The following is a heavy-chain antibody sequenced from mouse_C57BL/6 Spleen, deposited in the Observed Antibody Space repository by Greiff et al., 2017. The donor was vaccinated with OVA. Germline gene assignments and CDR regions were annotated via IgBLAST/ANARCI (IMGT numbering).Heavy chain of an antibody. CDR3: ARDGDGYYDFDY. CDR1: GYSITSCYY. J-gene: IGHJ2*01. Sequence: VQLKESGPGLVKPSQSLSLTCSVTGYSITSCYYWTWIRQFPGNKLEWMGYISYDGSNNYNPSLKNRISITRDTSKNQFFLKLNSVTTEDTATYYCARDGDGYYDFDYWGQGTTLTVSS. CDR2: ISYDGSN. D-gene: IGHD2-3*01. V-gene: IGHV3-6*01.